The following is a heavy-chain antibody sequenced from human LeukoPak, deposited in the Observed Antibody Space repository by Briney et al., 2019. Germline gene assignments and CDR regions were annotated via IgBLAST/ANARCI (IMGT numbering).Heavy chain of an antibody. D-gene: IGHD6-25*01. J-gene: IGHJ6*03. V-gene: IGHV1-46*01. CDR1: GYTFTSYY. Sequence: GASVKVSCKASGYTFTSYYMHWVRQAPGQGLEWMGIINPSGGSTTYAQEFQGRVTMTRDMSTSTFYMELRSLRSEDTAVYYCARDRGSSGIPYYYMDVWGKGTTVTVSS. CDR2: INPSGGST. CDR3: ARDRGSSGIPYYYMDV.